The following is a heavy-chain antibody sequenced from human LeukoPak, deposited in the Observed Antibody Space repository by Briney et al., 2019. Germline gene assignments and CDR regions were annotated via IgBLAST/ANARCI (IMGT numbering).Heavy chain of an antibody. CDR2: IIPILGIA. CDR3: GSGSSLHRDAFDI. Sequence: GASVKVSCKASGYTFTGYYMHWVRQAPGQGLEWMGRIIPILGIANYAQKFQGRVTITADKSTSTAYMELSSLRSEDTAVYYCGSGSSLHRDAFDIWGQGTMVTVSS. CDR1: GYTFTGYY. J-gene: IGHJ3*02. V-gene: IGHV1-69*02. D-gene: IGHD1-26*01.